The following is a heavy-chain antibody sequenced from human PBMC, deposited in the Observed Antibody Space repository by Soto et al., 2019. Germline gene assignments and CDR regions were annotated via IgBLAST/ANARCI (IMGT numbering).Heavy chain of an antibody. Sequence: PSETLSLTCAVYCGSFRGYYWSWIRQPPGNGLDCIGEMNDSVITNXXPSLKSRXXISVDTSKNHXSLKLXSVTAAYTAVYYCASFLNGYYNDYWAQGTLVTVSS. CDR1: CGSFRGYY. CDR3: ASFLNGYYNDY. CDR2: MNDSVIT. V-gene: IGHV4-34*01. J-gene: IGHJ4*02. D-gene: IGHD3-9*01.